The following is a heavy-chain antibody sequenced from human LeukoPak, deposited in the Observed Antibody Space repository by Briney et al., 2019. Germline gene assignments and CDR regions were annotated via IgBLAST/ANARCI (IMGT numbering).Heavy chain of an antibody. V-gene: IGHV3-21*01. Sequence: GGSLRLSCAASGFSFNIYSMHWVRQAPGKGLEWVSSISSSSIYIYYADSVKGRFTISRDNAKNSLYLQMNSLRAEDTAVYYCARDRDTTTVFDAFDIWGQGTMVTVSS. CDR3: ARDRDTTTVFDAFDI. D-gene: IGHD5-18*01. CDR2: ISSSSIYI. J-gene: IGHJ3*02. CDR1: GFSFNIYS.